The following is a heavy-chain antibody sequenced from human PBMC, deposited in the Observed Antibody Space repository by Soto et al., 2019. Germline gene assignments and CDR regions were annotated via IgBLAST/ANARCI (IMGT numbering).Heavy chain of an antibody. CDR3: AKPGGLAGAADFDY. CDR1: GFTFSSYG. J-gene: IGHJ4*02. V-gene: IGHV3-30*18. D-gene: IGHD6-13*01. Sequence: GGSLRLSCASSGFTFSSYGMHWVRQAPGKGLEWVAVISYDGSNKYYADSVKGRFTISRDNSKNTLYLQMNSLRAEDTAVYYCAKPGGLAGAADFDYWGQGT. CDR2: ISYDGSNK.